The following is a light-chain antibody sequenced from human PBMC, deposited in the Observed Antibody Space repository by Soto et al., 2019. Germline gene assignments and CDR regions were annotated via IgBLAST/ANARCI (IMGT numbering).Light chain of an antibody. CDR2: EVS. Sequence: QSALTQPPSASGSPGESVTISCTGSGSDVGAYKFVSWYRHHPGKAPQVMIYEVSNRPSGVSNRFSGSKSGNTASLTISGLQPEDEGDYYCSSYTSTSTPWVFGGGTKVTVL. CDR3: SSYTSTSTPWV. J-gene: IGLJ3*02. CDR1: GSDVGAYKF. V-gene: IGLV2-14*01.